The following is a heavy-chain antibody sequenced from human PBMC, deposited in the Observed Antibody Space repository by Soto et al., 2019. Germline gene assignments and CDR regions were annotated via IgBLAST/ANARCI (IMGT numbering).Heavy chain of an antibody. D-gene: IGHD4-17*01. CDR1: GFSLSTSGVG. CDR2: IYWDDDK. J-gene: IGHJ4*02. CDR3: AHRETSTAQYDY. V-gene: IGHV2-5*02. Sequence: SGPTGEPTQTLTLTCTFSGFSLSTSGVGVGWIRQPPGKALEWLALIYWDDDKRYSPSLKSRLTITKDTSKNQVVLTMTNMDPVDTATYYCAHRETSTAQYDYWGQGTLVTVSS.